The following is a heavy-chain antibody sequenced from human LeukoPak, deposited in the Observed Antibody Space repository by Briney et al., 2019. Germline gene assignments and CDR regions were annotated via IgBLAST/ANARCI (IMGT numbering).Heavy chain of an antibody. J-gene: IGHJ4*02. CDR2: ISGSGGST. V-gene: IGHV3-23*01. Sequence: GGSLRLSCAASGFTFSSYAMSWVRQAPGKGLEWVSAISGSGGSTYYADSVKGRFTISRDNSKNTLYLQMNNLRAEDAAIYYCAKAYAFVGANYFDYWGQGTLVTVSS. CDR3: AKAYAFVGANYFDY. CDR1: GFTFSSYA. D-gene: IGHD1-26*01.